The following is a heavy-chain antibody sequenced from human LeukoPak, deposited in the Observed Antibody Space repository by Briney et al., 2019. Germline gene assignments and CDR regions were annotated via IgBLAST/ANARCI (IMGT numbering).Heavy chain of an antibody. J-gene: IGHJ6*03. D-gene: IGHD2-2*01. CDR3: ARVGRCSSTSCYRSSLSYYYYYYMDV. Sequence: SESLSPACPVYCASFSGYYCSWVRQPPGNWIGWHGEINHIVSTNNHTSLKAGATLSVDTSKNQLTRKRSAVTAADTAVYYCARVGRCSSTSCYRSSLSYYYYYYMDVWGKGTTVTVS. V-gene: IGHV4-34*04. CDR1: CASFSGYY. CDR2: INHIVST.